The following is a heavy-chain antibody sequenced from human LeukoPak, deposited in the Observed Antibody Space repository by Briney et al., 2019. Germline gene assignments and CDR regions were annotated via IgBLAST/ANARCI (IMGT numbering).Heavy chain of an antibody. V-gene: IGHV3-30*18. CDR3: AKDGTGGYYYLDY. CDR1: GFTFSGHG. Sequence: PGTSLRLSCAASGFTFSGHGMHWVRQAPGMGLEWVALILYDGSNEYYADSVQGRFTISRDSSRNTLYLQMNSLRAEDTAVYYCAKDGTGGYYYLDYWGQGTLVTVSS. D-gene: IGHD3-22*01. J-gene: IGHJ4*02. CDR2: ILYDGSNE.